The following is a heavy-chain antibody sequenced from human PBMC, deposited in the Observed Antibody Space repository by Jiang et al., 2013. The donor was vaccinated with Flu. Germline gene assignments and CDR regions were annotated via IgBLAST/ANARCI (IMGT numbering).Heavy chain of an antibody. V-gene: IGHV2-5*02. CDR2: IYWDDDK. J-gene: IGHJ4*02. CDR3: ARYYDSSGYPLYYFDY. Sequence: KPTQTLTLTCTFSGFSLSTSGVGVGWIRQPPGKALEWLALIYWDDDKRYSPSLKSRLTITKDTSKNQVVLTMTNMDPVDTATYYCARYYDSSGYPLYYFDYWGQGTLVTVSS. D-gene: IGHD3-22*01. CDR1: GFSLSTSGVG.